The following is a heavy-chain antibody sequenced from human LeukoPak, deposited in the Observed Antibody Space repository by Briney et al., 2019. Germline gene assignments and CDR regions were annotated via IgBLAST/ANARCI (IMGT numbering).Heavy chain of an antibody. CDR2: IKEDGSEK. J-gene: IGHJ4*02. V-gene: IGHV3-7*01. CDR1: GFLFSRYW. CDR3: ARDSFETDIDY. Sequence: PGGSLRPSCAASGFLFSRYWMSWVRQAPGKGLEWVANIKEDGSEKYYVESMKGRFTISRDNVKNSLYLQINSLRAEDTAVYYCARDSFETDIDYWGQGTLVTASS. D-gene: IGHD1-14*01.